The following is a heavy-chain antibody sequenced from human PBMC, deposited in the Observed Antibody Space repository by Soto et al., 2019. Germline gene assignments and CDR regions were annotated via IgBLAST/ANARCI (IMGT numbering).Heavy chain of an antibody. D-gene: IGHD2-21*01. J-gene: IGHJ2*01. Sequence: KGLEWVSVISNRGDTHYADSVRGRFSLSRDIADNTLHLQMNNLRVEDTAVYYCARDFFFQAEDGIRDL. CDR2: ISNRGDT. V-gene: IGHV3-66*01. CDR3: ARDFFFQAEDGIRDL.